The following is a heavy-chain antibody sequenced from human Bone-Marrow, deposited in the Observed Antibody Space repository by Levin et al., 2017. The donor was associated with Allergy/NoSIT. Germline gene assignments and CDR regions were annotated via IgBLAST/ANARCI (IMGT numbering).Heavy chain of an antibody. CDR3: TTLVGASTGNY. D-gene: IGHD1-26*01. V-gene: IGHV1-18*01. J-gene: IGHJ4*01. CDR2: ISPANGHT. Sequence: PGGSLRLSCKASGQIFATYSLSWVRQAPGQGLEWLGWISPANGHTSYGQRFQDRVTMTTDTSTTTAYMELRTLTSDDTAVYYCTTLVGASTGNYWGHGTLVIVSS. CDR1: GQIFATYS.